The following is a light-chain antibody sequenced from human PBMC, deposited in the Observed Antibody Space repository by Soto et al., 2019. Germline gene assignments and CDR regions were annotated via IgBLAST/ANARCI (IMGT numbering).Light chain of an antibody. J-gene: IGKJ1*01. CDR2: AAS. CDR1: HDISNY. V-gene: IGKV1-39*01. CDR3: QQNYRATPWT. Sequence: DIQMTQSPSSLSASVGDRVTITCQASHDISNYLNWYQQKPGKAPKLLINAASSLERGVPSRFSGGESGTDFTLNISSLQPDDFATYYCQQNYRATPWTFGQGTKVDIK.